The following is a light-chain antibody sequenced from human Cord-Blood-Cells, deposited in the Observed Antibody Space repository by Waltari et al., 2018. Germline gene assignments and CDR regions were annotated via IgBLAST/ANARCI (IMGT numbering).Light chain of an antibody. CDR2: QDS. Sequence: SYELTQPPSVSVSPGQTASITCSGDKLGAKYAGWYQQKPGQSPVLVIYQDSKRTSGIPERVAGSHSRNTATLTISGTQAMDEADDYCQAWDSSTAVFGGGTKLTVL. V-gene: IGLV3-1*01. J-gene: IGLJ2*01. CDR1: KLGAKY. CDR3: QAWDSSTAV.